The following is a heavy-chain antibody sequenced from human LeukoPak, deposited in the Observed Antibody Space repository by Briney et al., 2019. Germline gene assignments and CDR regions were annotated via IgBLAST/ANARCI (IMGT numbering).Heavy chain of an antibody. D-gene: IGHD1-1*01. CDR2: IYHSGST. CDR1: AYSISSGYY. J-gene: IGHJ4*02. CDR3: ARATAGTTLFEGIDY. Sequence: NTSETLSLTCTVSAYSISSGYYWGWIRQPPGKGLEWIGSIYHSGSTYYNPSLKSRVTISLDTSKNQFSLKLSSVTAADTAVYYCARATAGTTLFEGIDYWGQGTLVTVSS. V-gene: IGHV4-38-2*02.